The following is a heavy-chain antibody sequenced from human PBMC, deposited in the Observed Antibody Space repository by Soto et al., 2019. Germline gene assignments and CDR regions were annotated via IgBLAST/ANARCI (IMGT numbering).Heavy chain of an antibody. CDR3: AKVGYSSSSDYYYYYGMDV. Sequence: PGGSLRLSCAASGFTFSSYGMHWVRQAPGKGLEWVAVISYDGSNKYYADSVKGRFTISRDNSKNTLYLQMNSLRAEDTAVYYCAKVGYSSSSDYYYYYGMDVWGQGTTVTVSS. CDR2: ISYDGSNK. CDR1: GFTFSSYG. V-gene: IGHV3-30*18. D-gene: IGHD6-6*01. J-gene: IGHJ6*02.